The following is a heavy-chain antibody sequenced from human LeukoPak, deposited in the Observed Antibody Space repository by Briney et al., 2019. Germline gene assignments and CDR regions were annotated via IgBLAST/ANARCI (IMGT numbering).Heavy chain of an antibody. J-gene: IGHJ3*02. CDR3: ARVRSVGGNPHAFNI. V-gene: IGHV3-23*01. CDR2: ISGSGGST. Sequence: GGSLRLSCAASGFTFSSYAMSWVRQAPGKGLEWVSAISGSGGSTYYADSVKGRFTISRDNSKNTLYLQMNSLRVEDTALYYCARVRSVGGNPHAFNIWGQGTMVTVSS. D-gene: IGHD4-23*01. CDR1: GFTFSSYA.